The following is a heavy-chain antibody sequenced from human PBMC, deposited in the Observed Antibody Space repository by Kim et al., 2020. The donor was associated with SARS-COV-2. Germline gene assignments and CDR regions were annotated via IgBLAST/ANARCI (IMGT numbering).Heavy chain of an antibody. CDR2: INAGNGNT. D-gene: IGHD6-13*01. J-gene: IGHJ5*02. V-gene: IGHV1-3*01. CDR3: AAAAGTGHWFDP. Sequence: ASVKVSCKASGYTFTSYAMHWVRQAPGQRLEWMGWINAGNGNTKYSQKFQGRVTITRDTSASTAYMELSSLRSEDTAVYYCAAAAGTGHWFDPWGQGTLVTVSS. CDR1: GYTFTSYA.